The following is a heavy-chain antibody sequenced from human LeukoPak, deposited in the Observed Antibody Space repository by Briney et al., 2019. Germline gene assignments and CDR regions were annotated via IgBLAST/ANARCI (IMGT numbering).Heavy chain of an antibody. CDR3: AGFSHKGV. CDR1: GFTLSVYG. J-gene: IGHJ6*02. V-gene: IGHV3-30*03. Sequence: TGGSLRLSCAASGFTLSVYGMHWVRQAPGKGLEWVAVISYDGSNKYYADSVKGRFTISRDNSMNTLYLQMNSLRVEDTAVYYCAGFSHKGVWGQGTTVTVSS. CDR2: ISYDGSNK.